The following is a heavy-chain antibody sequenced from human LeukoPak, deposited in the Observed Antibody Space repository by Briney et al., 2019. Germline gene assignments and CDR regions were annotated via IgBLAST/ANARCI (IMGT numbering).Heavy chain of an antibody. CDR1: GGSISSYY. Sequence: KASETLSLTCTVSGGSISSYYWSWIRQPPGKGLEWIGYIYYSGSTNYNPSLKSRVTISVDTSKNQFSLKLSSVTAADTAVYYCAREEVRGVITPHSGGMDVWGQGTTVTVSS. D-gene: IGHD3-10*01. J-gene: IGHJ6*02. V-gene: IGHV4-59*01. CDR3: AREEVRGVITPHSGGMDV. CDR2: IYYSGST.